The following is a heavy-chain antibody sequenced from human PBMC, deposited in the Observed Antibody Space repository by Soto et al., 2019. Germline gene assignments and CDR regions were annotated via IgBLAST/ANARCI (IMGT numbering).Heavy chain of an antibody. J-gene: IGHJ5*02. CDR1: GGSISSGDYY. Sequence: QVQLQESGPGLVEPSQTLSLTCSVSGGSISSGDYYWSWIRQPPGKGLEWIGYMFYVGATYYNPSLKSRITISVDTSKNQFSLKLISVTAADTAVYHCARVVRFCIRPSCRGRNWFDPWGQGTLVTVTS. CDR3: ARVVRFCIRPSCRGRNWFDP. V-gene: IGHV4-30-4*01. D-gene: IGHD2-2*01. CDR2: MFYVGAT.